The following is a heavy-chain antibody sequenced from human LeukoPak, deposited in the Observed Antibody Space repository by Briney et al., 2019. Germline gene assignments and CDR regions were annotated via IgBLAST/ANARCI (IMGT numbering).Heavy chain of an antibody. J-gene: IGHJ4*02. V-gene: IGHV1-18*01. Sequence: ASVKVSCKASGYTFSIYGIIWARQAPGQGLEWMGWVNGYNGNTDYAQKFQGRVAMTRDTSTSTAYVELTSLRSDDTAVYYCARDGGGSYYSDWGQGTLVTVSS. CDR1: GYTFSIYG. D-gene: IGHD1-26*01. CDR3: ARDGGGSYYSD. CDR2: VNGYNGNT.